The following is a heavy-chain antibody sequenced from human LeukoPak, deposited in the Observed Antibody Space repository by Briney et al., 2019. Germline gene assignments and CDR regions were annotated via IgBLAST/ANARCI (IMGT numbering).Heavy chain of an antibody. CDR3: ARGRKAKQDYFDY. Sequence: GSLRLSCAASGFTVSSNYMSWVRQAPGKGLEWVSVIYSGGTTNHADSVKGRFTVSRDNSKNTLYLQMNSLRAEDTAVYYCARGRKAKQDYFDYWGQGTLVTVSS. CDR2: IYSGGTT. D-gene: IGHD1-14*01. J-gene: IGHJ4*02. V-gene: IGHV3-53*01. CDR1: GFTVSSNY.